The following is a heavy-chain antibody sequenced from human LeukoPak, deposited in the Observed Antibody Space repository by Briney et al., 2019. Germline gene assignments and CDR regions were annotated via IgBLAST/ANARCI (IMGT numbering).Heavy chain of an antibody. Sequence: PSETLSLTCTVSGGSISSSSNYWGWIRQPPGKGLEWIGSIYYSGSTYYNPSLKSRVTISVDTSKDQFSLRLSSVTAADTAVYYCARSPNSGYDPFDYWGQGTLVTVSS. J-gene: IGHJ4*02. CDR1: GGSISSSSNY. CDR3: ARSPNSGYDPFDY. V-gene: IGHV4-39*01. D-gene: IGHD5-12*01. CDR2: IYYSGST.